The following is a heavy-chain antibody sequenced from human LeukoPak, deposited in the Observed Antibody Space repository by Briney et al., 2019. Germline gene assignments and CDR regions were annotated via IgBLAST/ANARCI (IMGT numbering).Heavy chain of an antibody. Sequence: GGSLRLSCAASGFIFSSYAMSWVRQAPGKGLEWVSAISGSGGSTYYADSVKGRFTISRDNSKNTLYLQMNSLRAEDTAVYYCAKVRSEGYYYYGMDVWGQGTTVTVSS. D-gene: IGHD3-3*01. CDR1: GFIFSSYA. CDR2: ISGSGGST. CDR3: AKVRSEGYYYYGMDV. J-gene: IGHJ6*02. V-gene: IGHV3-23*01.